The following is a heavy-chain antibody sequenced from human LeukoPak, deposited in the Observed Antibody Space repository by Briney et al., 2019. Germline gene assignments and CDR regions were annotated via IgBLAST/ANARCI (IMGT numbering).Heavy chain of an antibody. Sequence: GSLRLSCAASGFTFSSYGMHWVRQAPGKGLEWGAFIRYDGSNKYYADSVKGRFTISRDNSKNTLYLQMNSLRAEDTAVYYCARDTYDSSGYYSTIDAFDIWGQGTMVTVSS. CDR3: ARDTYDSSGYYSTIDAFDI. D-gene: IGHD3-22*01. CDR2: IRYDGSNK. J-gene: IGHJ3*02. CDR1: GFTFSSYG. V-gene: IGHV3-30*02.